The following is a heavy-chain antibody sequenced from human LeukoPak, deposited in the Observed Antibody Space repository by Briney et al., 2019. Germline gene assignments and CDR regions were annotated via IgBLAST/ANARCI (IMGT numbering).Heavy chain of an antibody. CDR1: GFTFSSYA. V-gene: IGHV3-23*01. CDR2: VSGGGGST. J-gene: IGHJ5*02. CDR3: AKMRWANRWFHP. D-gene: IGHD2/OR15-2a*01. Sequence: TGGSLRLSCAASGFTFSSYAMSSVRQTPGKGLAWVSAVSGGGGSTCYADSLKGRFTISRDNSKNTLYLQMNGLRAEDTAGYYCAKMRWANRWFHPWGQGTLVTVSS.